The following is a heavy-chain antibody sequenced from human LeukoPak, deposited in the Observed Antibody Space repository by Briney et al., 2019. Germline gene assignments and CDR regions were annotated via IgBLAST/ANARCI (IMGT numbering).Heavy chain of an antibody. CDR3: ARDRAAAGSVYYFDY. Sequence: ASVKVSCKASGYSFNTYDINWVRQATGQGLEWMVWMNPNSGNSGYSQKFQGRVTITRDTSASTAYMELSSLRSEDTAVYYCARDRAAAGSVYYFDYWGQGTLVTVSS. CDR1: GYSFNTYD. D-gene: IGHD6-13*01. CDR2: MNPNSGNS. J-gene: IGHJ4*02. V-gene: IGHV1-8*03.